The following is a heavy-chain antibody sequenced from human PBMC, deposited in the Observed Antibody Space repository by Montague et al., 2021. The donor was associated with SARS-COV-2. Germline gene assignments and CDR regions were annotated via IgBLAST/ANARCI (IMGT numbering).Heavy chain of an antibody. CDR2: IYSGGRK. CDR3: ARDLGESRDY. CDR1: GFSVNNNY. V-gene: IGHV3-53*01. Sequence: SLRLSCAASGFSVNNNYMSWVRQPPGKGLEWVSLIYSGGRKYYADSVKGRFAISRDSSNNTLYPHMNYLRAEDTAVYYCARDLGESRDYWGQGTLVTVSS. D-gene: IGHD3-16*01. J-gene: IGHJ4*02.